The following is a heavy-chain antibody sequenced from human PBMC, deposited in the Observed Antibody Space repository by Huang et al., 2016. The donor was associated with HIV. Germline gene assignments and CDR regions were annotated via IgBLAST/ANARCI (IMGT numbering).Heavy chain of an antibody. CDR3: ATSRSGSGWFLDI. J-gene: IGHJ2*01. V-gene: IGHV4-34*01. Sequence: QVQLYQWGAGPLRPSETLSLTFGVLGGSLHGYYWNWLRQSPGRGLEWIGEVNHGGSTKYNPSLKSRVTRSVDTSKSQFSLNLTSVTATDTADYYCATSRSGSGWFLDIWGRGTLVSVS. CDR2: VNHGGST. D-gene: IGHD6-19*01. CDR1: GGSLHGYY.